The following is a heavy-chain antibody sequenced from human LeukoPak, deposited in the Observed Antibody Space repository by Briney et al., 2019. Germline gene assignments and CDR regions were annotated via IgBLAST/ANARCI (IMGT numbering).Heavy chain of an antibody. CDR2: ITSSSSYI. Sequence: PGRSLRLSCAASGFALSSYSMTWVRQAPGGGLEWVSSITSSSSYIYYADSVKGRFTIPRDDAKNSLYLQMNSLRVEDTAVYYCTRERHTFDRWGQGTLVTASS. D-gene: IGHD6-25*01. CDR3: TRERHTFDR. J-gene: IGHJ5*02. CDR1: GFALSSYS. V-gene: IGHV3-21*01.